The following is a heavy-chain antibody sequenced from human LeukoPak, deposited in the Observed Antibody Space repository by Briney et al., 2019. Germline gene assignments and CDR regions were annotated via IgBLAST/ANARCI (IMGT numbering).Heavy chain of an antibody. CDR1: GGSISSYY. D-gene: IGHD4-11*01. CDR3: ARDPRDDCSAGPNLYYYYGMDV. J-gene: IGHJ6*02. V-gene: IGHV4-59*01. Sequence: SETLSLTCTVSGGSISSYYWSWIRQPPGKGLEWIGYIYYSGSTNYNPSLKSRVTISVDTSKNQFSLKLSSVTAADTAVYYCARDPRDDCSAGPNLYYYYGMDVWGQGTTVTVSS. CDR2: IYYSGST.